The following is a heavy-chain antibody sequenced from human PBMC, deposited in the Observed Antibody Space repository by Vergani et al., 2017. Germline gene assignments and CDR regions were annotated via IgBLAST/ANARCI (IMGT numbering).Heavy chain of an antibody. CDR3: ARCGGDCPFDAFDI. Sequence: QVQLQQWGAGLLKPSETLSLTCAVYGGSFSGYYWSWIRQPPGKGLEWIGYIYYSGSTYYNPSLKSRVTISVDTSKNQFSLKLSSVTAADTAVYYCARCGGDCPFDAFDIWGQGTMVTVSS. J-gene: IGHJ3*02. CDR1: GGSFSGYY. D-gene: IGHD2-21*02. CDR2: IYYSGST. V-gene: IGHV4-34*01.